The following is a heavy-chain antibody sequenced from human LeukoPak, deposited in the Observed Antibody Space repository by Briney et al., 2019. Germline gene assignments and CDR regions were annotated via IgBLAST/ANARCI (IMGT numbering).Heavy chain of an antibody. CDR3: ARDGDYYGSGSYANWFDP. V-gene: IGHV4-30-4*01. Sequence: PSETLSLTCTVPGGSISSGDYYWSWIRQPPGKGLEWIGYIYYSGSTYYNPSLKSRVTISVDTSKNQFSLKLSSVTAADTAVYYCARDGDYYGSGSYANWFDPWGQGTLVTVSS. D-gene: IGHD3-10*01. CDR1: GGSISSGDYY. CDR2: IYYSGST. J-gene: IGHJ5*02.